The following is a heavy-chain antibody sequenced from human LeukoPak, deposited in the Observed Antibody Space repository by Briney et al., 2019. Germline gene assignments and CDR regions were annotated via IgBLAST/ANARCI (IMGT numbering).Heavy chain of an antibody. J-gene: IGHJ3*02. CDR1: GFTFSSYS. Sequence: GGSLRLSCAASGFTFSSYSMNWVRQAPGKGLEWVSSIGSSSTRKYYADSVKGRFTISRDNSKNSLYLQMNSLRAEDTAVYYCAREGIAAAGEAFDIWGQGTMVTVSS. CDR2: IGSSSTRK. V-gene: IGHV3-21*01. D-gene: IGHD6-13*01. CDR3: AREGIAAAGEAFDI.